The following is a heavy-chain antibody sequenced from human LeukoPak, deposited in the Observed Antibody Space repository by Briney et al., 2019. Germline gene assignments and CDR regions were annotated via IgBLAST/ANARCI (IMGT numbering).Heavy chain of an antibody. Sequence: SETLSLTCTVSGGSISSYYWSWIRQPPGKGLEWIGYIYYSGTTNYNPSLKSRVTISVDTSKNQFSLKLSSVTAADTAVYYCARVGRGYSYGYRYYYYMDVWGKGTTVTVSS. V-gene: IGHV4-59*01. CDR2: IYYSGTT. CDR1: GGSISSYY. CDR3: ARVGRGYSYGYRYYYYMDV. J-gene: IGHJ6*03. D-gene: IGHD5-18*01.